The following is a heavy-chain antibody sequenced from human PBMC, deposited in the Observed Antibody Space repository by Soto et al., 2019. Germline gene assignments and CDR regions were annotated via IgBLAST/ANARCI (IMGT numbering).Heavy chain of an antibody. Sequence: SETLSLTCTVSGGPISNHCWTWMRQPPGKGLEWIGCIYYSGSANYNPSLKSRVTISIDRSKNQFSLRLSSVTAADTAVYYCARDLKYSGSHALDPWGQGTLVT. CDR2: IYYSGSA. J-gene: IGHJ5*02. V-gene: IGHV4-59*11. CDR3: ARDLKYSGSHALDP. CDR1: GGPISNHC. D-gene: IGHD1-26*01.